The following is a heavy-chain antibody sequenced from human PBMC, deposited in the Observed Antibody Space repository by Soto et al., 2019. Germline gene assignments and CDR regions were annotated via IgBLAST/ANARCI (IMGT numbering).Heavy chain of an antibody. D-gene: IGHD6-6*01. J-gene: IGHJ6*02. CDR3: ARGGDSSSRNYYYYGMDV. CDR2: IGTAGDT. Sequence: PGGSLRLSCAASGFTFSSYDMHWVRQATGKGLEWVSAIGTAGDTYYPGSVKGRFTISRENAKNSLYLQMNSLRAGDTAVYYCARGGDSSSRNYYYYGMDVWSQGTTVTVSS. CDR1: GFTFSSYD. V-gene: IGHV3-13*01.